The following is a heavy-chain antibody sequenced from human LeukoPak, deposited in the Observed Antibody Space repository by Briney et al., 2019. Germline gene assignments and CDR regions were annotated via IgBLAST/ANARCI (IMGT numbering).Heavy chain of an antibody. J-gene: IGHJ4*02. D-gene: IGHD4-17*01. CDR1: GFTVSSNY. V-gene: IGHV3-23*01. CDR2: VSGSGGTT. Sequence: GGSLRLSCVASGFTVSSNYMSWVRQAPGKGLEWVSAVSGSGGTTDYADSVKGRFTISRDNSKNTLYLQMNNLRAEDTAVYYCARDSYGDANFDSWGQGTLVTVSS. CDR3: ARDSYGDANFDS.